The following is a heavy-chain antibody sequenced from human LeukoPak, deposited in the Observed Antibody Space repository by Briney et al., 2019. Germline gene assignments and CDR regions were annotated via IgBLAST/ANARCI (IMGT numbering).Heavy chain of an antibody. CDR3: ASAVAAGDVGLDY. D-gene: IGHD6-13*01. J-gene: IGHJ4*02. Sequence: PGGSLRLSCAASGFNFRIYWMTWVRQAPGKGLEWVATIKQLDNEKSHVDSVKGRFTISRDNAKNSLYLQMDSLRGEDTAVYYCASAVAAGDVGLDYWGQGALVTVSS. CDR1: GFNFRIYW. V-gene: IGHV3-7*01. CDR2: IKQLDNEK.